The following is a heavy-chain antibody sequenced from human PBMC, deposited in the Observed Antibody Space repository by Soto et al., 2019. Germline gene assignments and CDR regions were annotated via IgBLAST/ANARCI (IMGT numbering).Heavy chain of an antibody. V-gene: IGHV4-59*01. CDR3: ARLWFGADFNWFDP. J-gene: IGHJ5*02. D-gene: IGHD3-10*01. CDR2: IYYSGST. Sequence: PSETLSLTCTVSGGSISSYYCSWIRQPPGKGLEWIGYIYYSGSTNYNPSLKSRVTISVDTSKNQFSLKLSSVTAADTAVYYCARLWFGADFNWFDPWGQGTLVTVSS. CDR1: GGSISSYY.